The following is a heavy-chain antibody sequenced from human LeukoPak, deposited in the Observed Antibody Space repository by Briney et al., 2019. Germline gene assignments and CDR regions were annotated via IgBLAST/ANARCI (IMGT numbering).Heavy chain of an antibody. J-gene: IGHJ4*02. V-gene: IGHV4-28*01. CDR2: IYYSGST. D-gene: IGHD2-21*01. CDR1: GYSISSSNW. CDR3: ARKSSGGDWS. Sequence: SETLSLTCAVSGYSISSSNWWGWIRQPPGKGLEWIGYIYYSGSTYYNPSLKSRVTMSVDTSKNQFSLKLSYVTAVDTAVYYCARKSSGGDWSWGQGTLVTVSS.